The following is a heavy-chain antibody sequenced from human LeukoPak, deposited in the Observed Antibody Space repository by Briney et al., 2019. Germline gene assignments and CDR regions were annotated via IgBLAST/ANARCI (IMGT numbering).Heavy chain of an antibody. CDR1: GCTFTDYY. D-gene: IGHD3-22*01. J-gene: IGHJ4*02. V-gene: IGHV1-69-2*01. Sequence: ASVKVSYKVSGCTFTDYYMHWVQQAPGKGLEWMGLVDPEDGETIYAEKFQGRVTITADTSTDTAYMELSSLRSEDTAVYYCAIYPPRYDSSGYFSGGMNYWGQGTLVTVSS. CDR2: VDPEDGET. CDR3: AIYPPRYDSSGYFSGGMNY.